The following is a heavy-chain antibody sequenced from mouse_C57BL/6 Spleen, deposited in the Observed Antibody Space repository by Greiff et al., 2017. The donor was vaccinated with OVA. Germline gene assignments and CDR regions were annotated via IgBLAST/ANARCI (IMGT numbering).Heavy chain of an antibody. V-gene: IGHV3-6*01. Sequence: EVKLMESGPGLVQPSQSLSLTCSVTGYSITRGYYWTWIRQFPGNKLEWMGYISYDGSNNYNPSLTNRISITRNTSKNQFFLKLNSVTTEDTATYYCASHSQTAQDLWSPYWGQGALVTVSA. CDR3: ASHSQTAQDLWSPY. J-gene: IGHJ3*01. CDR1: GYSITRGYY. D-gene: IGHD3-2*02. CDR2: ISYDGSN.